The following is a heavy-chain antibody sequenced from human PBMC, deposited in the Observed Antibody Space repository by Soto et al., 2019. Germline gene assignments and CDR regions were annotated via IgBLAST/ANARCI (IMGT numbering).Heavy chain of an antibody. J-gene: IGHJ5*02. CDR1: GGSISSSNW. CDR3: ASFSSTMVRGATELWLDP. V-gene: IGHV4-4*02. Sequence: SETLSLTCAVSGGSISSSNWWSWVRQPPGKGLEWIGEIYHSGSTNYNPSLKSRVTISVDKSKNQFSLKLSSVTAADTAVYYCASFSSTMVRGATELWLDPWGQGTLVTVSS. D-gene: IGHD3-10*01. CDR2: IYHSGST.